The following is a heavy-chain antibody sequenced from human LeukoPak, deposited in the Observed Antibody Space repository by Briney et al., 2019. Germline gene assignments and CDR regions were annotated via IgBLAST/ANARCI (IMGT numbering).Heavy chain of an antibody. J-gene: IGHJ4*02. D-gene: IGHD3-10*01. CDR1: GINFSSYR. V-gene: IGHV3-21*01. Sequence: GGSLRLSCAYSGINFSSYRMNSVRQAPGKGLEWVSSISSSSSYIYYADSVKGRFTISRDNAKNSLYLQMNSLRAEDTAVYYCARDLAGTLAYPDYWGQGTLVTVSS. CDR2: ISSSSSYI. CDR3: ARDLAGTLAYPDY.